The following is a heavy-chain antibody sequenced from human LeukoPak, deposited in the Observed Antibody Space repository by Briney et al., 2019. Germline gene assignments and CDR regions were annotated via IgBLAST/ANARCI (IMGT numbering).Heavy chain of an antibody. CDR3: ARRTGSRLPNWFDP. V-gene: IGHV4-39*01. D-gene: IGHD3-10*01. CDR2: IYYSGTT. J-gene: IGHJ5*02. Sequence: PSETLSLTCAVSGGSISSSNWWSWVRQPPGKGLEWMGTIYYSGTTYYNPSLKSRVTISIDTSKNHFSLKLNSVTAADTAVYYCARRTGSRLPNWFDPWGQGTLVTVSS. CDR1: GGSISSSNW.